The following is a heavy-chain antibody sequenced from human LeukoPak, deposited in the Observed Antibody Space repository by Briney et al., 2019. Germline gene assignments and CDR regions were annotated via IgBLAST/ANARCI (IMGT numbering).Heavy chain of an antibody. CDR2: IIPIFGTA. Sequence: SVKVSCKASGYTFSGYYMHWVRQAPGQGLEWMGGIIPIFGTANYAQKFQGRVTITADESTSTAYMELSSLRSEDTAVYYCASMGVVVAASFDYWGQGTLVTVSS. V-gene: IGHV1-69*13. D-gene: IGHD2-15*01. J-gene: IGHJ4*02. CDR1: GYTFSGYY. CDR3: ASMGVVVAASFDY.